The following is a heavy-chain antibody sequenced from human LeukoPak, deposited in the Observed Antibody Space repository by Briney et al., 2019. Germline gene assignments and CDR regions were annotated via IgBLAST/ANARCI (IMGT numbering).Heavy chain of an antibody. CDR3: ARAYSSSWYDF. J-gene: IGHJ5*01. D-gene: IGHD6-13*01. CDR1: GFTFSSYA. V-gene: IGHV3-23*01. CDR2: ISGNSVNT. Sequence: PGGSLRLSCAASGFTFSSYAMSWVRQAPGKGLEWVSGISGNSVNTYYADSVKGRFTISRDNSKNTLFLQMSSLRAEDTAVYYCARAYSSSWYDFWGQGTLVTVSS.